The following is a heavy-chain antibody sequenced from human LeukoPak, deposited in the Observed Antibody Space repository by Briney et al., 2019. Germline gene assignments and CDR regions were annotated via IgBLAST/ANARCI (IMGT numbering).Heavy chain of an antibody. D-gene: IGHD6-19*01. CDR1: GVSITNYY. CDR2: IFYSEST. J-gene: IGHJ4*02. CDR3: ARFQSSGLDY. V-gene: IGHV4-59*08. Sequence: SETLSLTCTVSGVSITNYYWSWVRQPPGKGLEWIGFIFYSESTGYNPSLKSRLTISVDTSKNQFSLNLSSETAADTAVYYCARFQSSGLDYWGQGTLVTVSS.